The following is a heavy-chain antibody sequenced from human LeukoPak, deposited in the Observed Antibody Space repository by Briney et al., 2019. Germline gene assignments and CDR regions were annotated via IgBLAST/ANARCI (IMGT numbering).Heavy chain of an antibody. CDR3: ARTNAFDI. Sequence: PSETLSLTCTVSGDSITSSSYYWGWIRQPPGKGLEWIGTMYYTGTIYYNPSLKSRVTISVDTSKNQFSLKLGSVTAADTAVYYCARTNAFDIWGQGTMVTVSS. J-gene: IGHJ3*02. CDR1: GDSITSSSYY. V-gene: IGHV4-39*07. CDR2: MYYTGTI.